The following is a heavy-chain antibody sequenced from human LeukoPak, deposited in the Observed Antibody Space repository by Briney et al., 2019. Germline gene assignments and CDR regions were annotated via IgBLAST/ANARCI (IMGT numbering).Heavy chain of an antibody. CDR2: ISGGGENE. CDR1: GFIFSNYG. D-gene: IGHD5-18*01. Sequence: PGGSLRLSCAASGFIFSNYGMSRVRQDPGKGLEWVSTISGGGENEHYADSVKGRFTISRDNSKNILYVQMNSLSPEDTAIYYCARDVDPYKYGLMFDSWGQGTLVTVSS. CDR3: ARDVDPYKYGLMFDS. V-gene: IGHV3-23*01. J-gene: IGHJ4*02.